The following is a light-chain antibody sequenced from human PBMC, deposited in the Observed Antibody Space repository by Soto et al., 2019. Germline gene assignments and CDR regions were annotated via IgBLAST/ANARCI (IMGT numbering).Light chain of an antibody. CDR2: EGT. Sequence: QSALTQPASVSGSPGQSIAISCTGTSSDVGSFNLVSWYQQHPGKAPKLLIYEGTKWPSGVSNRFSGSKSGNTASLTISGLQAEDEADYYCCSFGGSTTYVLFGGGTKLT. J-gene: IGLJ2*01. CDR3: CSFGGSTTYVL. CDR1: SSDVGSFNL. V-gene: IGLV2-23*01.